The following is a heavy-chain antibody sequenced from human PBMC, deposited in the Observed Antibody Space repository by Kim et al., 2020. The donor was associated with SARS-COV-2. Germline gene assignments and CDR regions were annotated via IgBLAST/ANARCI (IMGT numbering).Heavy chain of an antibody. V-gene: IGHV3-9*01. Sequence: SVKGRFTISRDNDKNSLYLQMNSLRAEYTALYYCAKDIGVVPDSNAFDIWGQGTMVTVSS. CDR3: AKDIGVVPDSNAFDI. D-gene: IGHD2-2*01. J-gene: IGHJ3*02.